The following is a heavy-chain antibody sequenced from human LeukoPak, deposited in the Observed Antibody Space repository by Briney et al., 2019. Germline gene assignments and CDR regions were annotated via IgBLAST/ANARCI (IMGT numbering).Heavy chain of an antibody. D-gene: IGHD3-10*01. Sequence: GASVKVSCKASGYTFTGYYMHWVRQAPGQGLEWMGWINPNSGGTNYAQKFQGRVTMTRDTSISTAYMELSRLRSDDAAVYYCARNGLSSGSYYYWFDPWGQGTLVTVSS. J-gene: IGHJ5*02. V-gene: IGHV1-2*02. CDR3: ARNGLSSGSYYYWFDP. CDR1: GYTFTGYY. CDR2: INPNSGGT.